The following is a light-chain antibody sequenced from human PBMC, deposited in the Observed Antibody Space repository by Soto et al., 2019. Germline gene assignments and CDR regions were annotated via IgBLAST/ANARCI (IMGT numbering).Light chain of an antibody. Sequence: EILLTQSPATLALSPGERGTLSCRASESVTDYLAWYQQKPGQAPRLLVYDVSNRAAGIPTRFSGGGSGTDFTLTISNVEPEDFALYYCQQRSDWPWTFGQGTKVDIK. CDR3: QQRSDWPWT. CDR2: DVS. CDR1: ESVTDY. J-gene: IGKJ1*01. V-gene: IGKV3-11*01.